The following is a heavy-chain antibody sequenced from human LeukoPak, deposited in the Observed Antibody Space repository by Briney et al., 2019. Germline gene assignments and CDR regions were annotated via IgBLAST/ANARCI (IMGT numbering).Heavy chain of an antibody. Sequence: GGSLRLSCAASGFTFDDYAMHWVRQAPGKGLEWVSFITGDGGRTYYADSVKGRFTISRDNSKKSLYLQMSRLRTEDTALYFCAKDRDTGGYTHWGQGTLVSVSS. CDR3: AKDRDTGGYTH. D-gene: IGHD2-8*02. V-gene: IGHV3-43*02. CDR1: GFTFDDYA. CDR2: ITGDGGRT. J-gene: IGHJ4*02.